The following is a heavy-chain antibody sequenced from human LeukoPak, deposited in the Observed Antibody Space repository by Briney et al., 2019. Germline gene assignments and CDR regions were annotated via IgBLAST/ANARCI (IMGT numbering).Heavy chain of an antibody. D-gene: IGHD3-22*01. J-gene: IGHJ4*02. V-gene: IGHV3-48*01. Sequence: PGGSLRLSCAASGFTFSSYSMNWVRQAPGKGPEGLSYISRTSSPIYYADSVKGRFTISRDNAKNSLYLQMNSLRAEDTAVYYCANTYYYDSSTCGWGQGTLVTVSS. CDR1: GFTFSSYS. CDR2: ISRTSSPI. CDR3: ANTYYYDSSTCG.